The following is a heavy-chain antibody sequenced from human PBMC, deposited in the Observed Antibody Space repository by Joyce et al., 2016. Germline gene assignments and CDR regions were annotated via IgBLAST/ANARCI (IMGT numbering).Heavy chain of an antibody. J-gene: IGHJ6*02. V-gene: IGHV3-21*02. Sequence: EVQLVESGGGLVKPGGSLKISCAASGFMFSTSSMSWFRQAPGKGLEWVSAISGYRRFRFHADSVRGRFTVSRDNAENSLYLQMKSLRVEDTAVYFCARGGLVYDYSMDVWGQGTTVIVSS. CDR2: ISGYRRFR. D-gene: IGHD2-21*01. CDR1: GFMFSTSS. CDR3: ARGGLVYDYSMDV.